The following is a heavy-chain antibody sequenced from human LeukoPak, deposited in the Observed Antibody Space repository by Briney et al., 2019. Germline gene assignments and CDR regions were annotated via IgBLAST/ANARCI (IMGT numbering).Heavy chain of an antibody. J-gene: IGHJ4*02. D-gene: IGHD3-10*01. CDR2: IHYSGST. V-gene: IGHV4-30-4*01. Sequence: SQTLSLTCTVSGGSISSGDYYWNWIRQPPGKGLEWIGYIHYSGSTFYNLSLKSRVTISVDRSKNQFSLEFTSVTAADTAVYYCARGELFHDYWGQGTLVTVSS. CDR1: GGSISSGDYY. CDR3: ARGELFHDY.